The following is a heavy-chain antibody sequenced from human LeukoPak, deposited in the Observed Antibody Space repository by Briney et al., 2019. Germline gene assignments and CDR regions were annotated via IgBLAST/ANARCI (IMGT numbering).Heavy chain of an antibody. J-gene: IGHJ3*02. V-gene: IGHV3-74*01. Sequence: GGSLRLSCAAAGFTFSSHWMHWDRQAPGKGLVWVSRIHDDGTTTNYADSVKGRFTISRDNAKNTLYLQMNSLRAEDTAVYYCAIVYAVPDKRNALDMWGQGTMVTVSS. CDR1: GFTFSSHW. D-gene: IGHD2-8*01. CDR2: IHDDGTTT. CDR3: AIVYAVPDKRNALDM.